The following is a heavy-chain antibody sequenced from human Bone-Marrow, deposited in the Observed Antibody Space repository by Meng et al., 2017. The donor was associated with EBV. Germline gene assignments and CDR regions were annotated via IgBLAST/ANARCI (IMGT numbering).Heavy chain of an antibody. CDR1: SAFMRGGNYN. V-gene: IGHV4-61*01. J-gene: IGHJ4*02. Sequence: LFLICLVSSAFMRGGNYNWSWIRATPGNELEWIGYIDYGGTTIYHPSLKSRVTILVDASKNQFSLKLSSVTTADTAVYYCAKSRSSTPGVVDYWGQGTLVTVSS. CDR3: AKSRSSTPGVVDY. D-gene: IGHD3-10*01. CDR2: IDYGGTT.